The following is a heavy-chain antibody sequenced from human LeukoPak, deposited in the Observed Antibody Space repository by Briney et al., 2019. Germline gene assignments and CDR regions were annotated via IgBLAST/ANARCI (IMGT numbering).Heavy chain of an antibody. CDR1: GFAFSSYA. CDR3: ARGSGYLETFDY. CDR2: ISYDGSNK. Sequence: GGSLRLSCAASGFAFSSYAMHWVPQAPGKGLEWLAVISYDGSNKYYADSVKGRFTISRHNSKNTLYLQMNSLRAEDTALYYCARGSGYLETFDYWGQGTLVTVSS. V-gene: IGHV3-30*04. J-gene: IGHJ4*02. D-gene: IGHD3-22*01.